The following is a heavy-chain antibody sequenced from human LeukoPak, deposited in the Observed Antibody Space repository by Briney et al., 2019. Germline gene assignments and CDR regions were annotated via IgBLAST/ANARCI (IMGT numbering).Heavy chain of an antibody. V-gene: IGHV4-31*03. CDR1: GGSISSGGYY. CDR2: IYYSGST. CDR3: AREGPYHDSSGRLGAFDI. Sequence: PSETLSLTCTVSGGSISSGGYYWSWIRQHPGKGLEWIGYIYYSGSTYYNPSLKSRVTISVDTSKNQFSLKLSSVTAADTAVYYCAREGPYHDSSGRLGAFDIWGQGTMVTVSS. D-gene: IGHD3-22*01. J-gene: IGHJ3*02.